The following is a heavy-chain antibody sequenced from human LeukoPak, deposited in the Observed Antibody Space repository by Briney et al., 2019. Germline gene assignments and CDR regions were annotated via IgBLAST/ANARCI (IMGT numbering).Heavy chain of an antibody. D-gene: IGHD6-13*01. Sequence: PSETLSLTCAVYGGSFSGYYWSWIRQPPGKGLEWIGEINHSGSTNYNPSLKSRVTISVDTSKNQFSLKLSSVTAADTAVYYCARGLYSSSWLDYWGRGNLVTVSS. CDR2: INHSGST. V-gene: IGHV4-34*01. J-gene: IGHJ4*02. CDR1: GGSFSGYY. CDR3: ARGLYSSSWLDY.